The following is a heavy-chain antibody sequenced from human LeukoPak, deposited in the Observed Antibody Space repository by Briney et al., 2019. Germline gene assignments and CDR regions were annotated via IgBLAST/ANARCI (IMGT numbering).Heavy chain of an antibody. Sequence: GASVKVSCKASGYTFTSYGISWVRQAPGQGLEWMGWISAYNGNTNYAQKLQGRVTMTTDTSTSTAYMELRSLRSDDTAVYYCARDIWLRPNYYFDYWGQGTLVTVSS. CDR3: ARDIWLRPNYYFDY. CDR2: ISAYNGNT. V-gene: IGHV1-18*01. CDR1: GYTFTSYG. J-gene: IGHJ4*02. D-gene: IGHD5-12*01.